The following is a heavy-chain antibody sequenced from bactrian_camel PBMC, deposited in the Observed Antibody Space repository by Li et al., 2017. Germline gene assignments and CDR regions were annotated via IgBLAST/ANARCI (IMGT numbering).Heavy chain of an antibody. CDR1: GLVYPFWS. D-gene: IGHD3*01. V-gene: IGHV3S63*01. CDR3: AAESEWVGYGVECLDYDYHG. CDR2: IDSRGTT. J-gene: IGHJ4*01. Sequence: HVQLVESGGGSMQAGGSLTLSCAASGLVYPFWSMAWFRQAPGKEREGVARIDSRGTTEYVDSVKGRFTIPQDNAKNTVYLQMNSLKPEDTATYYCAAESEWVGYGVECLDYDYHGWSQGTQVTVS.